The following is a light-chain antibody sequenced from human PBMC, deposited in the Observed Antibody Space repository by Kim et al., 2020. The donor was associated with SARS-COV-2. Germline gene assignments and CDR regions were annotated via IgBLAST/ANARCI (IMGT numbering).Light chain of an antibody. Sequence: VSGSPGQTATFTCPGVNLGDKYICWYQQKSGQSPVLVIYQNYKRPSGIPERFSGSNSGNTATLTISGTQAMDEADYYCQAWDFNRVFGRGTQLTVL. CDR1: NLGDKY. J-gene: IGLJ3*02. CDR2: QNY. V-gene: IGLV3-1*01. CDR3: QAWDFNRV.